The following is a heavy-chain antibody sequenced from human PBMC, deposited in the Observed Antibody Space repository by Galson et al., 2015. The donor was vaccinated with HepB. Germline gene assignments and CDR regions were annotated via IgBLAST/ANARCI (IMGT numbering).Heavy chain of an antibody. D-gene: IGHD5-12*01. CDR2: IDWEDDR. Sequence: PALVKPTQTLTLTCTFSGFSFDTSGMCVNWIRQPPGKALEWLARIDWEDDRFYTTSLKTRLTISKDTSKNQVVLTMTDMDPVDTATYYCARALTRGYGDYDLHVWGQGLPVTVSS. J-gene: IGHJ4*02. CDR1: GFSFDTSGMC. V-gene: IGHV2-70*17. CDR3: ARALTRGYGDYDLHV.